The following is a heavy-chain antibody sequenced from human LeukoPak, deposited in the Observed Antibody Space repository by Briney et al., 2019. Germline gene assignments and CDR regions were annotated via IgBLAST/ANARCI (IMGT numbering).Heavy chain of an antibody. J-gene: IGHJ3*02. CDR2: ISGSGGST. V-gene: IGHV3-23*01. Sequence: PGGSLSLSCAASGFTFSSYGMSWVRQAPGKGLEWVSAISGSGGSTNYADSVKGRFTISRDNSKNTLYLQMNSLRAEDTAVYYCAKGRGGSYYYAFDIWGQGTMVTVSS. CDR3: AKGRGGSYYYAFDI. D-gene: IGHD1-26*01. CDR1: GFTFSSYG.